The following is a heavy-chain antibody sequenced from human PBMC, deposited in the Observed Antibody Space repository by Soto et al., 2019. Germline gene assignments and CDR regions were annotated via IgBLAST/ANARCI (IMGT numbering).Heavy chain of an antibody. V-gene: IGHV1-69*01. CDR1: GGTFSSYA. J-gene: IGHJ4*02. Sequence: QVQLVQSGAEVKKPGSSVKVSCKASGGTFSSYAISWVRQAPGQGLEWMGGIIPIFGTANYAQKFQGRVTITADESTSTAYMKLSSLRSEDTAVYYCARGGSSGWYPPLGYWGQGTLVTVSS. CDR3: ARGGSSGWYPPLGY. CDR2: IIPIFGTA. D-gene: IGHD6-19*01.